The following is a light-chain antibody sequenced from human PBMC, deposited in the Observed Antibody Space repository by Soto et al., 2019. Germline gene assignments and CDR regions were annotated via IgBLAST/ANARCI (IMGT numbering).Light chain of an antibody. CDR3: QHYNDWPPYT. Sequence: EIVMTQSPATLSVSPGERATLSCRASQSVSTNLAWYQQRPGQAPRLLIYDAFTRATGIPARFSGGGSGTEFTLTISSLQSEDFALYYCQHYNDWPPYTFGQGTKLEIK. CDR1: QSVSTN. J-gene: IGKJ2*01. V-gene: IGKV3-15*01. CDR2: DAF.